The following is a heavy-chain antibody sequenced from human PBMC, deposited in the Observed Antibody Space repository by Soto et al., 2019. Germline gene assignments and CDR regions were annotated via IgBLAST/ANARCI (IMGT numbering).Heavy chain of an antibody. CDR3: AKSISGSYFLSAFDY. J-gene: IGHJ4*02. Sequence: GGSLRLSCAASGFTFDDYAMHWVRQAPGKGLEWVSGISWNSGSIGYADSVKGRFTISRDNAKNSLYLQMSSLRAEDTALYYCAKSISGSYFLSAFDYWGQGTLVTVSS. D-gene: IGHD1-26*01. CDR2: ISWNSGSI. V-gene: IGHV3-9*01. CDR1: GFTFDDYA.